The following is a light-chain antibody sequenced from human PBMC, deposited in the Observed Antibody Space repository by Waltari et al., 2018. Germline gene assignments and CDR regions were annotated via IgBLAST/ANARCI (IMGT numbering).Light chain of an antibody. CDR2: DAS. Sequence: EIVLTQSPGTLSLSPGERATLSCRASQSVHKNYLAWYQQRPGQAPRLIIHDASIRATGIPDRFSGSGSETDFTLTITRLEPGDFAMYYCQQYGTSPYTFGQGTNLEI. CDR1: QSVHKNY. J-gene: IGKJ2*01. CDR3: QQYGTSPYT. V-gene: IGKV3-20*01.